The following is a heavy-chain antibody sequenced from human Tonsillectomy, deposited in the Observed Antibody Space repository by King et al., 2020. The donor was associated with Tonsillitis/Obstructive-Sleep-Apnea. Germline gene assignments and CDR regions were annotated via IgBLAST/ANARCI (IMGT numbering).Heavy chain of an antibody. CDR3: AKVGEQFVIEYYYGMDV. D-gene: IGHD3-10*01. CDR2: ISDAGSNK. V-gene: IGHV3-30*18. Sequence: VQLVESGGGVVQPGRSLRLSCAASGFTFSSYGMHWVRQAPGKGLEWVAVISDAGSNKYYADSVKGRFTISRDNSKNMLYLQMNSLRAEDTALYYCAKVGEQFVIEYYYGMDVWGQGTTVTVSS. CDR1: GFTFSSYG. J-gene: IGHJ6*02.